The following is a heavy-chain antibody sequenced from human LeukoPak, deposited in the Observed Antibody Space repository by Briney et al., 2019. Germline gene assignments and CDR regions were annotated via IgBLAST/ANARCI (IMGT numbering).Heavy chain of an antibody. CDR3: ARDLYDYGSY. CDR1: GFTFSSYA. J-gene: IGHJ4*02. Sequence: GGSLRLSCVASGFTFSSYAMNWVRQAPGKGLEWVSVVSVSGENTYFADSVKGRFTISRDNSKNTLYLQMNSLRTEDTAVYYCARDLYDYGSYWGQGTLVTVSS. CDR2: VSVSGENT. V-gene: IGHV3-23*01. D-gene: IGHD4/OR15-4a*01.